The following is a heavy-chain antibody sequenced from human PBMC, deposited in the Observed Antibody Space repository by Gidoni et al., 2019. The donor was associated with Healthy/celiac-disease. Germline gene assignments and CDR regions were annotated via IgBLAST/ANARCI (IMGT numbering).Heavy chain of an antibody. V-gene: IGHV1-2*07. J-gene: IGHJ5*02. CDR3: ARVYVVVPAAIRTYNWFDP. CDR1: GYTFTGYY. Sequence: QVQLVQSGAEVKKPGASVKLSCKASGYTFTGYYMHWVRQAPGQGLEWMVWINPNSGGTNYAHKFQGRVTMTRDTSISTAYMELSRLRSDDTAVYYCARVYVVVPAAIRTYNWFDPWGQGTLVTVSS. D-gene: IGHD2-2*01. CDR2: INPNSGGT.